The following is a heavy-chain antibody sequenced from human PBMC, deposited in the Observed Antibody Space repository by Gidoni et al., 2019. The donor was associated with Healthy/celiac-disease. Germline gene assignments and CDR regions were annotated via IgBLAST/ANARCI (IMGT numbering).Heavy chain of an antibody. D-gene: IGHD3-9*01. J-gene: IGHJ4*02. Sequence: EVQLLESGGGLVQPGGSLRLSCAASGFTFSSYAMSWVRQAPGKGLEWVSAISGSGGSTYYADSVKGRFTISRDNSKNTLYLQMNSLRAEDTAVYYCAKDRHFLDILDQPIDYWGQGTLVTVSS. CDR2: ISGSGGST. V-gene: IGHV3-23*01. CDR1: GFTFSSYA. CDR3: AKDRHFLDILDQPIDY.